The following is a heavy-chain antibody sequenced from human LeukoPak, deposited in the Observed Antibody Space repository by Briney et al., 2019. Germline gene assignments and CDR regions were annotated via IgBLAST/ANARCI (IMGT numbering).Heavy chain of an antibody. V-gene: IGHV4-39*01. D-gene: IGHD1/OR15-1a*01. CDR2: IYYSGST. CDR1: GGSISSSCYY. J-gene: IGHJ4*02. Sequence: SETLSLTCTVSGGSISSSCYYWGWIRQPPGKGLDWIGNIYYSGSTYYNPSLKSRVTISVDTSKNQFSLKLTSVTAADTAVYYCARNNIGTRTYDYWGQGTLVTVSS. CDR3: ARNNIGTRTYDY.